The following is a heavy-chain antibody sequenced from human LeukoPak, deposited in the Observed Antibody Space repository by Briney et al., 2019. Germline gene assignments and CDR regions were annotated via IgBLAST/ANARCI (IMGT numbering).Heavy chain of an antibody. CDR3: ASSDYYDSSGYAW. CDR2: ISSSGSTK. Sequence: GGSLRLSCAASGFTFSDYYMSWIRQAPGKGLEWVSYISSSGSTKYYADTVKGRFTISRDNAKNSLYLQMNSLRAEDTAVYYCASSDYYDSSGYAWWGQGTLVTVSS. J-gene: IGHJ4*02. V-gene: IGHV3-11*01. CDR1: GFTFSDYY. D-gene: IGHD3-22*01.